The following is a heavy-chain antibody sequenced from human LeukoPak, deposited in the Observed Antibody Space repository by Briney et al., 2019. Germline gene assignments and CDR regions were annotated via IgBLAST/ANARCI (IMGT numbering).Heavy chain of an antibody. V-gene: IGHV4-59*01. CDR3: ARGGAARLHFQN. CDR1: GGSISTYY. CDR2: IYHSGST. Sequence: SETLSLTCTVSGGSISTYYWNWIRQPPGKGLEWIGYIYHSGSTNYNPSLQSRVTISVDTSKNQFSLNLNSVTAADTAVYYCARGGAARLHFQNWGQGTLATVSS. J-gene: IGHJ1*01. D-gene: IGHD6-6*01.